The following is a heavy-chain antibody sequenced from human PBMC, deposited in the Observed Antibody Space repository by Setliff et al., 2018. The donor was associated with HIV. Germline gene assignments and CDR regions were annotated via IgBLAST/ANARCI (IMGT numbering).Heavy chain of an antibody. CDR1: GGSIRSFF. Sequence: SETLSITCTVSGGSIRSFFWSWIRQPPGKGLEWIGHIYTSGSTNYNPSLKSRVTMSVDTSKNQFSLNLSSVTAADTAVYYCALDPGYRRDYWGQGTLVTVSS. V-gene: IGHV4-4*08. CDR2: IYTSGST. J-gene: IGHJ4*02. CDR3: ALDPGYRRDY. D-gene: IGHD5-12*01.